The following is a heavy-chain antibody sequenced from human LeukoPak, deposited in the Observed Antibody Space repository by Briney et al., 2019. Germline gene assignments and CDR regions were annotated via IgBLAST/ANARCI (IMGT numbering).Heavy chain of an antibody. CDR3: AKTGTPWYYFDY. J-gene: IGHJ4*02. CDR1: GFTFSSYA. Sequence: GGSLRLSCVASGFTFSSYAMSWVRQAPGKGLEWVSAISGSGGSTYYADSVKGRFTISRDNSKNTLYLQMNSLRAEDTAVYYCAKTGTPWYYFDYWGQGTLVTVSS. CDR2: ISGSGGST. D-gene: IGHD6-13*01. V-gene: IGHV3-23*01.